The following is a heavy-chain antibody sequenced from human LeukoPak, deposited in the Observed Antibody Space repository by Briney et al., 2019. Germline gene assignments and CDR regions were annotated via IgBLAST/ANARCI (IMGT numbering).Heavy chain of an antibody. CDR1: GFTFSSYS. D-gene: IGHD3-16*02. V-gene: IGHV3-48*01. CDR3: ARDGRAFGGVIFMRY. J-gene: IGHJ4*02. Sequence: GGSLRLSCAASGFTFSSYSMNWVRQAPGKGLEWVSYISGSSSTIYYADSVKGRFTISRDNAKNTLYLQMNSLRAEDTAVYYCARDGRAFGGVIFMRYWGEGTLVTVSS. CDR2: ISGSSSTI.